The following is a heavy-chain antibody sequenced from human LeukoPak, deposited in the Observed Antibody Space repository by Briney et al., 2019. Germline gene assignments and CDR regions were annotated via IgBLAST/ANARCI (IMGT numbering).Heavy chain of an antibody. V-gene: IGHV3-7*01. Sequence: GGPLSLSCAASGFTFSSSWMTWLRQAPGKRLEWVANINEDGSDRYYVGSVKGRFTISRDNAKNSLFLQINSLRVDDTAVYYCARDDGNAYYEYWGQGTLVTVSS. CDR3: ARDDGNAYYEY. J-gene: IGHJ4*02. D-gene: IGHD3-22*01. CDR2: INEDGSDR. CDR1: GFTFSSSW.